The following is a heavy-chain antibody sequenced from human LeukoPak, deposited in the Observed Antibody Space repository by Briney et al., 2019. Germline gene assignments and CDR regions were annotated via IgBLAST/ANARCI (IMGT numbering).Heavy chain of an antibody. J-gene: IGHJ2*01. V-gene: IGHV4-59*01. CDR3: ARDPPAPNWYFDF. CDR2: TYYRGST. Sequence: SETLSLTCSVSDGSISSYYWNWIRQPPGKGLEWIGYTYYRGSTKYNPSLKSRVTISVDTSKNQFSLKLSSVTAADTAVYYCARDPPAPNWYFDFWGRGTLVTVSS. CDR1: DGSISSYY.